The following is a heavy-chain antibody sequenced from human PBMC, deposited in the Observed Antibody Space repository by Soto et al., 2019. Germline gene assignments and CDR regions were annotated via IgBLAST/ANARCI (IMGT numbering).Heavy chain of an antibody. J-gene: IGHJ6*02. V-gene: IGHV1-46*03. CDR3: ARDPTTVTKYAMDV. Sequence: QVQLVQSGAEVKKPGASLSVSCKASGYPFTNYYMHWVRQAPGQGLEWMGIIYPSGGSTTYAQRFQGRVTMTRDTSTSTVYMELRSLRSEDTAVYYCARDPTTVTKYAMDVWGQGTTVTVSS. CDR1: GYPFTNYY. D-gene: IGHD4-17*01. CDR2: IYPSGGST.